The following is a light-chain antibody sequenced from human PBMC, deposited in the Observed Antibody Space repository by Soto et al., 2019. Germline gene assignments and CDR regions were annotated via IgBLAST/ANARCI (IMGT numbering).Light chain of an antibody. CDR1: QSISSY. CDR3: QQYNSYS. V-gene: IGKV1-39*01. J-gene: IGKJ1*01. CDR2: AAS. Sequence: DIQMTQSPSSLSASVGDRVTITCRASQSISSYLNWYQQKPGKAPKLLTYAASSLQSGVPSRFSGSGSGTDFTLTISSLQPEDFATYYCQQYNSYSFGQGTKVDIK.